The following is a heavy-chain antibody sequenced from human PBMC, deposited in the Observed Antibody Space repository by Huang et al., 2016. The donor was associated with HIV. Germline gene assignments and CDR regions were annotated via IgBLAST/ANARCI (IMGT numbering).Heavy chain of an antibody. CDR1: GGSVSGYY. CDR3: ASMSSGWFHYFDY. V-gene: IGHV4-34*01. Sequence: QVQLQQWGAGLLKPSETLSLICAVYGGSVSGYYWSWIRQPPGKGLEWIGEINHSGSTNYNPSLKSRVTISVDTSKNQFSLKLSSVTAADTAVYYCASMSSGWFHYFDYWGQGTLVTVSS. J-gene: IGHJ4*02. CDR2: INHSGST. D-gene: IGHD6-19*01.